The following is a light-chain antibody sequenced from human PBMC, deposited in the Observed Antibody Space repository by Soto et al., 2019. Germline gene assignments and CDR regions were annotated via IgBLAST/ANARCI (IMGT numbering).Light chain of an antibody. V-gene: IGKV3-15*01. J-gene: IGKJ1*01. CDR3: QQYNNWPPLT. CDR1: QSVSSN. CDR2: GAS. Sequence: EIVMTQSPATLSVSPGERATLSCRASQSVSSNLAWYQQKPGQAPRLLIYGASTRATGIPARFSGSGSGTEFTLTISSLQSEECAVYYCQQYNNWPPLTFGQGTKVDIK.